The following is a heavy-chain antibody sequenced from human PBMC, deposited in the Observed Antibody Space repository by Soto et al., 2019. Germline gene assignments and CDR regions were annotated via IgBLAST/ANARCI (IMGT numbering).Heavy chain of an antibody. CDR3: ARTRIVGAIPPGRDAFDI. V-gene: IGHV2-26*01. D-gene: IGHD1-26*01. J-gene: IGHJ3*02. CDR2: IFSNDEK. CDR1: GFSLSNARLG. Sequence: QVTLKESGPVLVKPTETLTLTCTVSGFSLSNARLGVSWIRQPPGKALQWLAHIFSNDEKSYSTSLKSRLTISKDTSKSQVVLTMTNMDPVDTATYYCARTRIVGAIPPGRDAFDIWGQGTMVTVSS.